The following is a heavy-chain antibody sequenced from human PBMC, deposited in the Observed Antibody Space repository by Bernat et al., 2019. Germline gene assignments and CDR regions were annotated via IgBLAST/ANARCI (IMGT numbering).Heavy chain of an antibody. D-gene: IGHD1-26*01. J-gene: IGHJ4*02. CDR1: GFTVSSNY. CDR3: ARDRNGNYYDY. CDR2: ISPRSSTI. Sequence: EVQLVESGGGSVQPGGSLRLSCAASGFTVSSNYMSWVRQAPGKGLEWVSYISPRSSTIYYADSVKGRFTISKDNAKNSLFLQMNSLRAEDTAVYYCARDRNGNYYDYWGQGTLVTVSS. V-gene: IGHV3-48*01.